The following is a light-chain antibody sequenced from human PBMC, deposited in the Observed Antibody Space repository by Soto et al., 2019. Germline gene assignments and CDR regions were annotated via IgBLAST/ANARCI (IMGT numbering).Light chain of an antibody. J-gene: IGKJ1*01. CDR2: LGS. Sequence: DLVLTQSPLSLPVTPGEPASISCRSSQSILHSNGYNYLDWYLQKPGQSPQLLIYLGSNRASVVPDRVSGSESVTDLTRKISRVEAEDVGVEYGMQALRTPGTVDQGPKVEIK. CDR1: QSILHSNGYNY. V-gene: IGKV2-28*01. CDR3: MQALRTPGT.